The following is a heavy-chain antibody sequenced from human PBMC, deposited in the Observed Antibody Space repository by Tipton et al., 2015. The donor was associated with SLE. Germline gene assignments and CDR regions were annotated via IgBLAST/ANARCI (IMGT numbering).Heavy chain of an antibody. CDR1: GYTFTGYY. CDR2: INPNSGGT. Sequence: QLVQSGAEVKKPGASVKVSCKASGYTFTGYYMHWVRQAPGQGLEWMGWINPNSGGTNYAQKFQGWVTMTRDTSISPAYMGLSRLRSDDTDVYYCARGGLAAAGRFDYWGQGTLVTVSS. J-gene: IGHJ4*02. CDR3: ARGGLAAAGRFDY. D-gene: IGHD6-13*01. V-gene: IGHV1-2*04.